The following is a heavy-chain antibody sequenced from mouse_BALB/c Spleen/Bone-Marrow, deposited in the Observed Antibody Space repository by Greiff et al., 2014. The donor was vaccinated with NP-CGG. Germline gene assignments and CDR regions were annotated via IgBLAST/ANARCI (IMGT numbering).Heavy chain of an antibody. V-gene: IGHV1S56*01. CDR1: DYTFTSYC. Sequence: QVQLKESGPELVKPGASVRISCKASDYTFTSYCIHWVKQRPGQGLEWIGWIYPGNVNTKYNEKFKGKATLTADKSSSTAYLQLSSLTSEDSAVYFCASGDYWGQGTTLTVSS. J-gene: IGHJ2*01. CDR2: IYPGNVNT. CDR3: ASGDY.